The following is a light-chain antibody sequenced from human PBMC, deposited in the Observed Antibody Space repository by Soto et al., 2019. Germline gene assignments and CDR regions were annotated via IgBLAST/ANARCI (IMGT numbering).Light chain of an antibody. CDR3: SSFVGTSILVV. CDR2: DVT. V-gene: IGLV2-14*01. CDR1: SSDVGRFNY. J-gene: IGLJ2*01. Sequence: QSALTQPASVSGSPGQSITISCTGTSSDVGRFNYVSWYQQHPGNPPKLIIFDVTRRPSGVSNRFSGSKSGNAASLTISGIQAEDEANYYCSSFVGTSILVVFGGGTQLTVL.